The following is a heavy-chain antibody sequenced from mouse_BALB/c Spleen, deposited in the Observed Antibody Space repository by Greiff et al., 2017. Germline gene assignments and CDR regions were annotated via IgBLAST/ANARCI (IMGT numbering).Heavy chain of an antibody. J-gene: IGHJ4*01. CDR1: GYSITSDYA. CDR2: ISYSGST. V-gene: IGHV3-2*02. CDR3: ARLSFYESYAMDY. Sequence: VQLQQSGPGLVKPSQSLSLTCTVTGYSITSDYAWNWIRQFPGNKLEWMGYISYSGSTSYNPSLKSRISITRDTSKNQFFLQLNSVTTEDTATYYCARLSFYESYAMDYWGQGTSVTVSS. D-gene: IGHD2-12*01.